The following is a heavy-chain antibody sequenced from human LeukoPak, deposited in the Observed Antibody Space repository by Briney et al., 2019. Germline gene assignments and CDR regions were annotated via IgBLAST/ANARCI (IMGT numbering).Heavy chain of an antibody. CDR1: GFTFSSYA. V-gene: IGHV3-64D*09. CDR2: ISSTGDST. D-gene: IGHD3-22*01. J-gene: IGHJ5*02. CDR3: VKDRGSSGWFDS. Sequence: GVSLRLSCSASGFTFSSYAMHWARHTPGKGLEHVSTISSTGDSTYYADSMKGRFTISRDNSKDTLFLQMSSLRAEDTAVYYCVKDRGSSGWFDSWGQGTLVTVSS.